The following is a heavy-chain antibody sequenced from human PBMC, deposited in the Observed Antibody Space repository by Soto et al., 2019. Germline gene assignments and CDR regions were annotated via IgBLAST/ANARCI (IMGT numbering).Heavy chain of an antibody. J-gene: IGHJ3*02. CDR1: GYTFTSYG. CDR2: ISAYNGNT. D-gene: IGHD3-3*01. V-gene: IGHV1-18*04. CDR3: ARDYDFWSGYLDDDAFDI. Sequence: ASVEVSCKASGYTFTSYGISWVRQAPGQGLEWMGWISAYNGNTNYAQKLQGRVTMTTDTSTSTAYMELRSLRSDDTAVYYCARDYDFWSGYLDDDAFDIWGQGTMVTVS.